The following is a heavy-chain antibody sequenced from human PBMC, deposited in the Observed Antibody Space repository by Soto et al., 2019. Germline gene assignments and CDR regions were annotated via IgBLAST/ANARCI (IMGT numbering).Heavy chain of an antibody. Sequence: GGSLRLSCAASGFTFSSYAMSWVRQAPGKGLEWVAIIWHDGNNKYYADSVRGRFIISRDNSKNRLYLQMNSLRAEDTAVYYCASDLVGASDSYGLDVWGQGTPVTVSS. J-gene: IGHJ6*02. V-gene: IGHV3-33*08. CDR1: GFTFSSYA. D-gene: IGHD1-26*01. CDR3: ASDLVGASDSYGLDV. CDR2: IWHDGNNK.